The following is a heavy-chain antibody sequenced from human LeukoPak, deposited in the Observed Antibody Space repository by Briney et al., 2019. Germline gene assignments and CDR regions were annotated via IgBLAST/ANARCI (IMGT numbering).Heavy chain of an antibody. J-gene: IGHJ6*03. CDR3: ARMTYYDFWSGYWTEKYYYYMDV. CDR2: INHSGST. Sequence: SETLSLTCAVYGGSFSGYYWSWIRQPPGKGLEWIGEINHSGSTNYNPSLKSRVTISVDTSKNQFSLKLSSVTAADTAVYYCARMTYYDFWSGYWTEKYYYYMDVWGKGTTVTVSS. D-gene: IGHD3-3*01. CDR1: GGSFSGYY. V-gene: IGHV4-34*01.